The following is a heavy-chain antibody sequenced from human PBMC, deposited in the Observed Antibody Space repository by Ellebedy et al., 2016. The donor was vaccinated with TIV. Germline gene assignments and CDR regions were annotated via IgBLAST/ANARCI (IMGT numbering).Heavy chain of an antibody. J-gene: IGHJ6*02. CDR1: GFTFSRYS. Sequence: GESLKISCAASGFTFSRYSINWVRQAPGKGLEWVSSISSSSSYIDYADSVKGRFTISRDNAKDSLYLQMNSLTAEDTAVYYCARGTHYYWFGMDVWGQGTTVTVSS. CDR3: ARGTHYYWFGMDV. V-gene: IGHV3-21*01. CDR2: ISSSSSYI.